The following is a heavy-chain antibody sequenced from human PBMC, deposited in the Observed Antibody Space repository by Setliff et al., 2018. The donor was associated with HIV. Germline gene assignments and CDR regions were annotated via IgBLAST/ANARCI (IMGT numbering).Heavy chain of an antibody. Sequence: GGSLRLSCAASGFIFSSYDMHWVRQAPGKGLEWVAFIRYDGSNKLYADSVKGRFTISRDNSKNTLYLRMNSLRAEDTAVYYCAQAQTSVSGSYYQYLQHWGQGTLVTVSS. CDR3: AQAQTSVSGSYYQYLQH. CDR2: IRYDGSNK. D-gene: IGHD3-10*01. CDR1: GFIFSSYD. J-gene: IGHJ1*01. V-gene: IGHV3-30*02.